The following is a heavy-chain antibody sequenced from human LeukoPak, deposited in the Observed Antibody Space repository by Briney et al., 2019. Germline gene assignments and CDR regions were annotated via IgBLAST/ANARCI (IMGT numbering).Heavy chain of an antibody. CDR2: IYYSGST. V-gene: IGHV4-30-4*01. CDR1: GGSISSGDYY. Sequence: SQTLSLTCTVSGGSISSGDYYWSWIRQPPGKGLEWIGYIYYSGSTYYNPSLKSRVTISVDTSKNQFSLKLSSVTAADTAVYYCASGHCSSTSCSGSPFDYWGQGTLVTVSS. D-gene: IGHD2-2*01. CDR3: ASGHCSSTSCSGSPFDY. J-gene: IGHJ4*02.